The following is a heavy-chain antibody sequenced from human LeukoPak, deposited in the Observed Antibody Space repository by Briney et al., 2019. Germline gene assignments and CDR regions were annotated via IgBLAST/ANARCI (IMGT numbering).Heavy chain of an antibody. J-gene: IGHJ6*03. D-gene: IGHD5-24*01. Sequence: GGSLRLSCAASGFTFSSYDMNWVRQAPGKGLEWVSYITSRSTTMYYADSVKGRFTISRDNAKNSLYLQMSSLRAEDTAVYYCARVRDGYKPPKLSSYYYMDVWGKGTTVTISS. V-gene: IGHV3-48*04. CDR1: GFTFSSYD. CDR3: ARVRDGYKPPKLSSYYYMDV. CDR2: ITSRSTTM.